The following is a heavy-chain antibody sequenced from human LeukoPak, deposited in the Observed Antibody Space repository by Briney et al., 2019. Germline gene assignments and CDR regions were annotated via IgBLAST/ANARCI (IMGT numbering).Heavy chain of an antibody. CDR2: INPNSGGT. V-gene: IGHV1-2*02. CDR3: ARDRDGVQRGYGAQGGY. J-gene: IGHJ4*02. Sequence: ASVKVSCKASGYTFTGNYIHWVRQAPGQRLEWMGWINPNSGGTNYAQKFLGRVTMTRDTSISTAYMELSRLTSDDTAVYYCARDRDGVQRGYGAQGGYWGQGTLVTVSS. D-gene: IGHD4-17*01. CDR1: GYTFTGNY.